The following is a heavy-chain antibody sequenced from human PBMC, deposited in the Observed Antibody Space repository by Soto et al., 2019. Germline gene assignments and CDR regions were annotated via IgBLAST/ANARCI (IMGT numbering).Heavy chain of an antibody. V-gene: IGHV4-59*08. Sequence: PSETLSLTCTVSGGSISSYYWSWIRQPPGKGLEWIGYIYYTGTTTYNPSIKSRVTISVDSSKNQFSLNLTSVSAADTAVYYCARLFPRVVPAAIYFDYWGQGTLVTVSS. J-gene: IGHJ4*02. D-gene: IGHD2-2*01. CDR2: IYYTGTT. CDR1: GGSISSYY. CDR3: ARLFPRVVPAAIYFDY.